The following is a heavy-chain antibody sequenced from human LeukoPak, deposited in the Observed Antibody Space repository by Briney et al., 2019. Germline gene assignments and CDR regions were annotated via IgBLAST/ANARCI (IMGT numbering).Heavy chain of an antibody. V-gene: IGHV3-48*04. J-gene: IGHJ4*02. CDR3: ARDHNYAFDN. Sequence: GGSLRLSCTASGFPFSDYSMNWVRQAPGKGLEWISYIGISSGNTKYADSVKGRFTISADNARNSLYLQMNSLRVEDTAVYYCARDHNYAFDNWGQGTLVTVSS. CDR2: IGISSGNT. CDR1: GFPFSDYS. D-gene: IGHD1-1*01.